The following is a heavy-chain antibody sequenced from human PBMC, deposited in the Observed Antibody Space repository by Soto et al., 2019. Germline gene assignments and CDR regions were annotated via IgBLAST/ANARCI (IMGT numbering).Heavy chain of an antibody. D-gene: IGHD5-18*01. Sequence: EVQLLESGGGLVQPGGSLRLSCAASGLTFSSYAMSWVRQAPGKGLEWVSAISGSGGSTYYADSVKGRFTISRDNSKNTLYLQMNSLRAEDTAVYYCAKDPTAMVAFDYWGQGTLVTVSS. CDR1: GLTFSSYA. CDR3: AKDPTAMVAFDY. CDR2: ISGSGGST. V-gene: IGHV3-23*01. J-gene: IGHJ4*02.